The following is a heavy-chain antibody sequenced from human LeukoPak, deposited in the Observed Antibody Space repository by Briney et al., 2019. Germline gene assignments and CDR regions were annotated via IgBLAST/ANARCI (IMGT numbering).Heavy chain of an antibody. CDR1: GFSFSNYN. V-gene: IGHV3-48*01. J-gene: IGHJ6*02. CDR2: IHVGGTII. Sequence: PGGSLRLSCDASGFSFSNYNMNWVRQAPGGGLEWLSYIHVGGTIIYSADSVKGRFTISRDNAKSSLYLQMNSLRAEDTAVYYCTRDSGTAYAMDVWGQGTTVTVS. CDR3: TRDSGTAYAMDV. D-gene: IGHD2-21*01.